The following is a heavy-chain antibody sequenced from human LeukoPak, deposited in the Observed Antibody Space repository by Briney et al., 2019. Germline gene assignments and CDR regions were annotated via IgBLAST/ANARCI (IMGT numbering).Heavy chain of an antibody. D-gene: IGHD1-14*01. V-gene: IGHV3-23*01. J-gene: IGHJ4*02. CDR2: ISGSGSST. CDR1: GFTVSSNY. CDR3: ARETPGSRVFDS. Sequence: GGSLRLSCAASGFTVSSNYMTWFRQAPGKGLEWVSAISGSGSSTYYADSVKGRFTISRGNSKNTLYLQMNSLRADDTAVYYCARETPGSRVFDSWGQGTLVTVSS.